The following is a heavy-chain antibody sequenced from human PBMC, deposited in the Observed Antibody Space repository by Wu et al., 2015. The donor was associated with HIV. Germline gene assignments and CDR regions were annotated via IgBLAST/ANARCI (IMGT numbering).Heavy chain of an antibody. Sequence: QVQLVQSGAEVKKPGASVKVSCKASGYTFTGYYMHWVRQAPGQGLEWMGWINPNSGGTNYAQKFQGRVTMTRDTSISTAYMELSRLRSDDTAIYFCAKVEFDSKYYTWFDLWGQGTLVTVSS. CDR1: GYTFTGYY. CDR2: INPNSGGT. V-gene: IGHV1-2*02. D-gene: IGHD3-3*01. CDR3: AKVEFDSKYYTWFDL. J-gene: IGHJ5*01.